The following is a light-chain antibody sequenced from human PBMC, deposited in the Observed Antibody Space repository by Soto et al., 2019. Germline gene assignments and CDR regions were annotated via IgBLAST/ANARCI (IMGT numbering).Light chain of an antibody. Sequence: DVVRTQSPLSLPVTLGQPASISCRSTQSLVHSDGNTHLNWFQQRPGQSPRRLICKVSNRDSGVPDRFSGSASGTDFTLKISSVEAEDVGVYYCMQGTHLPYTFGQGTKLEIK. J-gene: IGKJ2*01. CDR2: KVS. V-gene: IGKV2-30*02. CDR1: QSLVHSDGNTH. CDR3: MQGTHLPYT.